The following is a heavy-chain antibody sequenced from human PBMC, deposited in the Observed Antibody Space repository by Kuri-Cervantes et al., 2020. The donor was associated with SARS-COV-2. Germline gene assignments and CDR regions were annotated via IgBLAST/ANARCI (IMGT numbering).Heavy chain of an antibody. CDR2: ISYDGSNK. V-gene: IGHV3-30-3*01. J-gene: IGHJ6*02. D-gene: IGHD4-23*01. Sequence: GESLKISCAASGFTFSSYAMHWVRQAPGKGLEWVAVISYDGSNKYYEDSVKGRFTISRNNSKNTLFLQMNSLRAEDKAVYYCARDPVTPAYYYYYGMDVWGQGTTVTVSS. CDR3: ARDPVTPAYYYYYGMDV. CDR1: GFTFSSYA.